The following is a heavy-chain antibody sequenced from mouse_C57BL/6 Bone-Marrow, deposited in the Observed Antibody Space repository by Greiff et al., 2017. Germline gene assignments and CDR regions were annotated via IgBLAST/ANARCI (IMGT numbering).Heavy chain of an antibody. CDR3: ARHYGSSYSWFAY. CDR2: INYDGSST. D-gene: IGHD1-1*01. V-gene: IGHV5-16*01. J-gene: IGHJ3*01. Sequence: DVKLVESEGGLVQPGSSMKLSCTASGFTFSDYYMAWVRQVPEKGLEWVANINYDGSSTYYLDSLKSRFIISRDNAKNILYLQMSSLKSEDTATYYCARHYGSSYSWFAYWGQGTLVTVSA. CDR1: GFTFSDYY.